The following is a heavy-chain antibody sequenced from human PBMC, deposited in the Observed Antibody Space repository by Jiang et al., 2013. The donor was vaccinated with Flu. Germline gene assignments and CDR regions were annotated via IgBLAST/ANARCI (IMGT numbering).Heavy chain of an antibody. J-gene: IGHJ4*02. CDR2: IDWDDDK. V-gene: IGHV2-70*01. CDR3: ARNFYPRYYDSSGYYYGYYFDY. D-gene: IGHD3-22*01. CDR1: GFSLSTSGMC. Sequence: TCTFSGFSLSTSGMCVSWIRQPPGKALEWLALIDWDDDKYYSTSLKTRLTISKDTSKNQVVLTMTNMDPVDTATYYCARNFYPRYYDSSGYYYGYYFDYWGQGTLVTVSS.